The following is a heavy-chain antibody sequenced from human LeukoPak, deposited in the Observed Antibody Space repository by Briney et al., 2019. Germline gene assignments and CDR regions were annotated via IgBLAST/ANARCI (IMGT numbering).Heavy chain of an antibody. CDR2: MNPNSGNK. J-gene: IGHJ6*03. V-gene: IGHV1-8*03. CDR1: GYTFTSHD. CDR3: ARGQQLVDLGLDYYYMDV. D-gene: IGHD6-13*01. Sequence: ASVKVSCKASGYTFTSHDINGVRQATGQGLAWMGWMNPNSGNKGYAQKFQGRVTITRNTSISTAYMELSSLRSEDTAVYYCARGQQLVDLGLDYYYMDVWGKGTTVTVSS.